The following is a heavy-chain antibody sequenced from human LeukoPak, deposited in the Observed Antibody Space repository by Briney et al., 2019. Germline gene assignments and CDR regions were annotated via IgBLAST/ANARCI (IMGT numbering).Heavy chain of an antibody. CDR3: AKDHANTPVVTN. V-gene: IGHV3-23*01. Sequence: PGGSLRLSCAASGFTFTSYAMSWVRQAPGKGLEWVSTINKNGGTTYYADSVKGRFTISRDNSDNTLHLQMNSPRAEDTAVYYCAKDHANTPVVTNWGQGILVSVSS. CDR1: GFTFTSYA. D-gene: IGHD2-21*02. J-gene: IGHJ4*02. CDR2: INKNGGTT.